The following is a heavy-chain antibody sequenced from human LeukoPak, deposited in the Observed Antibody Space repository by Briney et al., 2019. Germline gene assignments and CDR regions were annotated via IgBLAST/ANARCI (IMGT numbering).Heavy chain of an antibody. Sequence: GGSLRLSCAASGFTFSSYWMTWVRQAPGKGLERVANIKQDGSKKSYVDSVKGRFTISRDNAKNSLYLQMNSPRAEDTAIYYCTRVGYIDEGIDYWGQGTLVTVSS. D-gene: IGHD5-24*01. CDR3: TRVGYIDEGIDY. CDR2: IKQDGSKK. CDR1: GFTFSSYW. J-gene: IGHJ4*02. V-gene: IGHV3-7*04.